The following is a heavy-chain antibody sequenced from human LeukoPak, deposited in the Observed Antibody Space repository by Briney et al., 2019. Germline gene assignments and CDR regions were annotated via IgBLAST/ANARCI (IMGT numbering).Heavy chain of an antibody. V-gene: IGHV4-39*02. CDR3: ATDGYYYDSSGYSHAFDI. J-gene: IGHJ3*02. CDR1: GGSISSSSYY. CDR2: IYYSGST. D-gene: IGHD3-22*01. Sequence: SETLPLTCTVSGGSISSSSYYWGWIRQPPGKGLEWIGSIYYSGSTYYNPSLKSRVTISVDTSKNQFSLKLSSVTAADTAVYYCATDGYYYDSSGYSHAFDIWGQGTMVTVSS.